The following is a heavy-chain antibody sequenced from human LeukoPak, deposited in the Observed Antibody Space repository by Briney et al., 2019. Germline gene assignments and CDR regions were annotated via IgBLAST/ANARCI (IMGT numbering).Heavy chain of an antibody. D-gene: IGHD3-16*01. J-gene: IGHJ6*02. CDR2: INHNGNVN. Sequence: GGSLRLSCAASGFTVSSSFMTWVRQAPGKGLEWVASINHNGNVNYYVDSVKGRFTISRDNAKNSLYLQMSNLRAEDTAVYFCARGGGLDVWGQGATVTVSS. CDR3: ARGGGLDV. V-gene: IGHV3-7*03. CDR1: GFTVSSSF.